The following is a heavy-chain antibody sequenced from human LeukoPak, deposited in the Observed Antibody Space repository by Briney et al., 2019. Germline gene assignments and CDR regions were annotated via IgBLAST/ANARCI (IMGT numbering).Heavy chain of an antibody. CDR3: ARDQRGYLYYMDV. CDR1: GFTLSNYA. V-gene: IGHV3-23*01. CDR2: IIGSGGSA. D-gene: IGHD1-1*01. J-gene: IGHJ6*03. Sequence: GGSLRLSCAASGFTLSNYAMSWVRQVPGKGLEWVSTIIGSGGSAYYADSVNGRFTISRDNSKNTVYLQMNSLGAEDTAVYYCARDQRGYLYYMDVWGKGTTVTISS.